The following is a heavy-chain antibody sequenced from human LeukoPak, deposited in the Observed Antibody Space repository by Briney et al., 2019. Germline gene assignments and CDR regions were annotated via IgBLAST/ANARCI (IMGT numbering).Heavy chain of an antibody. CDR2: IKSKTDGGST. J-gene: IGHJ4*02. V-gene: IGHV3-15*01. D-gene: IGHD2-21*01. Sequence: LXLSXXASGFXFSNAWMSWVRQAPGKGLEWVGRIKSKTDGGSTDYAAPVKGRFTISRDDSKNTLYLQMNSLKTEDTAVYYCTTAVAYWGQGTLVTVSS. CDR1: GFXFSNAW. CDR3: TTAVAY.